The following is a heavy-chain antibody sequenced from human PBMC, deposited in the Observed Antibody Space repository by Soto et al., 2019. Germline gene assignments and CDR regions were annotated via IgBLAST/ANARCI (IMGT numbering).Heavy chain of an antibody. CDR2: ISYDGSNK. CDR3: AKNSQEFRVHNLDY. J-gene: IGHJ4*02. CDR1: GFTFSSYG. D-gene: IGHD3-10*01. Sequence: QVQLVESGGGVVQPGRSLRLSCAASGFTFSSYGMHWVRQAPGKGLEWVAVISYDGSNKYYADSVKGRFTISRDNSKNTRYLQMNSLRAEDTAVYYCAKNSQEFRVHNLDYWGQGTLVTVSS. V-gene: IGHV3-30*18.